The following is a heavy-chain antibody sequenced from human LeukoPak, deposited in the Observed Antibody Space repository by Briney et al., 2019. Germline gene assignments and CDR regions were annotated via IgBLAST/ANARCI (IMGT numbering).Heavy chain of an antibody. CDR1: GFTFSDYY. J-gene: IGHJ4*02. CDR3: ARDSSWYDY. Sequence: PGGSLRLSCTASGFTFSDYYMSWIRQAPGKGLEWISYITRSSSYTNYAASVKGRFTISRDNAKNSLYLQMNSLRAEDTAVYYCARDSSWYDYWGQGTLVTVSS. V-gene: IGHV3-11*06. D-gene: IGHD6-13*01. CDR2: ITRSSSYT.